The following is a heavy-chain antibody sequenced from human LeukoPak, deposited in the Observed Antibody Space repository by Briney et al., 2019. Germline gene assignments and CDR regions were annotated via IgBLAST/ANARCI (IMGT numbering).Heavy chain of an antibody. CDR3: ARDVDTAMPEGYFDY. Sequence: ASVKVSCKASGYTLTSYYMHWVRQAPGQGLEWMGIINPSGGSTSYAQKFQGRVTMTRDTSTSTVYMELSSLRSEDTAVCYCARDVDTAMPEGYFDYWGQGTLVTVSS. V-gene: IGHV1-46*01. CDR2: INPSGGST. J-gene: IGHJ4*02. D-gene: IGHD5-18*01. CDR1: GYTLTSYY.